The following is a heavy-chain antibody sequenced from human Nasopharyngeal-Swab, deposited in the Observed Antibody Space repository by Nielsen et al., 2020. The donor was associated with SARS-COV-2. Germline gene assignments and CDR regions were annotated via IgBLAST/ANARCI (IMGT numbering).Heavy chain of an antibody. D-gene: IGHD4-11*01. J-gene: IGHJ6*03. CDR3: TRDRLAVTTYYYYYYMDV. Sequence: WIRQPPGKGLEWVGFIRSKAYGGTTEYAASVKGRFTISRDDSKSIAYLQMNSLKTEDTAVYYCTRDRLAVTTYYYYYYMDVWGKGTTVTASS. CDR2: IRSKAYGGTT. V-gene: IGHV3-49*02.